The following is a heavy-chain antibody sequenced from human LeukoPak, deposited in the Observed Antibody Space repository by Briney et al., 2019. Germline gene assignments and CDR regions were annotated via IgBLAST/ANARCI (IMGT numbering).Heavy chain of an antibody. V-gene: IGHV1-3*01. Sequence: ASVKVSCKASGYTFTNYAIHWVRQSPGQRLEWMGWINAGNGNTKYSQKFQGRVTITRDTSASTAYMELSSLRSEDTAVYYCARDQDSSGWNWFDPWGQGTLVTVSS. CDR1: GYTFTNYA. CDR2: INAGNGNT. CDR3: ARDQDSSGWNWFDP. J-gene: IGHJ5*02. D-gene: IGHD6-19*01.